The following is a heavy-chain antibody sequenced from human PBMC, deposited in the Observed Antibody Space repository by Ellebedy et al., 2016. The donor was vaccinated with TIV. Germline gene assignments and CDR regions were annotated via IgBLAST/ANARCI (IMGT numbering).Heavy chain of an antibody. D-gene: IGHD6-19*01. V-gene: IGHV3-23*01. J-gene: IGHJ6*02. CDR1: GFTFRSNA. Sequence: GGSLRPSCAAPGFTFRSNAMGWVRQAPGKGLEWVSAISGSGGSTYYADSVKGRFTISRDNTKNPLTLQMNSLRAADTAVYYCASSSGWYAPSYYYGMDFWGQGTTVTVSS. CDR2: ISGSGGST. CDR3: ASSSGWYAPSYYYGMDF.